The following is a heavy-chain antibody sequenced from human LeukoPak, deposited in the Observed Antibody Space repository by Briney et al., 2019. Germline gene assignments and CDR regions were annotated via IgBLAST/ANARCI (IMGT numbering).Heavy chain of an antibody. Sequence: QPGGSLRLSCAASGFTFSSYSMNWVRQAPGKGLEWISYISSSSSAIYYTDSVKGRFTISRDNARNSLYLQMNSLRADDTAVYYCATLRSGYYSDYWGQGTLVTVSS. J-gene: IGHJ4*02. CDR1: GFTFSSYS. CDR2: ISSSSSAI. CDR3: ATLRSGYYSDY. V-gene: IGHV3-48*01. D-gene: IGHD3-22*01.